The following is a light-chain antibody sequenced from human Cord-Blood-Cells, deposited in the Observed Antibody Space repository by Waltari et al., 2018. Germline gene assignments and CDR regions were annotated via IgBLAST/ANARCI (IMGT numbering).Light chain of an antibody. V-gene: IGLV2-11*01. J-gene: IGLJ3*02. Sequence: QSALTQPRSVSGSPGQSVTISCTGTSSDVGGYNYVSWYQQHPGKAPKLMIYDVSKRPPGVPDRFSGSKSGNPASLTISGLQAEDEADYYCCSYAGSYTKFGGGTKLTVL. CDR2: DVS. CDR3: CSYAGSYTK. CDR1: SSDVGGYNY.